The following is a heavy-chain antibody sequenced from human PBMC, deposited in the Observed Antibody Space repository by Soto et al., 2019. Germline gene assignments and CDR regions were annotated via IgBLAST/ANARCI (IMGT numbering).Heavy chain of an antibody. CDR3: ARHLGGYSYGYSYYYYYMDV. J-gene: IGHJ6*03. V-gene: IGHV5-51*01. D-gene: IGHD5-18*01. Sequence: GESLKISCKGSGYSFTSYWIGWVRQMPGKGLEWLGIIYPGDSDTRYSPSFQGQVTISADKSISTAYLQWSSLKASDTAMYYCARHLGGYSYGYSYYYYYMDVWGKGTTVTVSS. CDR1: GYSFTSYW. CDR2: IYPGDSDT.